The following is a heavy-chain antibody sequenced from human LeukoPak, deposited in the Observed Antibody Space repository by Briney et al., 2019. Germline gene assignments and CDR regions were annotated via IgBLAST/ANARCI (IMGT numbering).Heavy chain of an antibody. CDR3: ARPALYYGDFEDY. D-gene: IGHD4-17*01. CDR2: IYPGDSDT. CDR1: GSGFTSNW. V-gene: IGHV5-51*01. J-gene: IGHJ4*02. Sequence: GESLKISCKGSGSGFTSNWIGWVRQMPGKGLEWMGIIYPGDSDTRYSPSFQGQVTISADKSISTAYLQWSSLKASDTAMYYCARPALYYGDFEDYWGQGTLVTVSS.